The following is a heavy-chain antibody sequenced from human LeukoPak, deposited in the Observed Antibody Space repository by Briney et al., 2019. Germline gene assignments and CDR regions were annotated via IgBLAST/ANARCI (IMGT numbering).Heavy chain of an antibody. Sequence: GGSLRLSCAASGXNFSAYSVNWVRQAPGKGLEWVSSITYTSSSISYADSVRGRFTISRDNAKNSLYLQMNSLRVEDTAVYYCAREGYYYGLDVWGQGTTVTVSS. CDR3: AREGYYYGLDV. CDR1: GXNFSAYS. J-gene: IGHJ6*02. CDR2: ITYTSSSI. V-gene: IGHV3-21*01.